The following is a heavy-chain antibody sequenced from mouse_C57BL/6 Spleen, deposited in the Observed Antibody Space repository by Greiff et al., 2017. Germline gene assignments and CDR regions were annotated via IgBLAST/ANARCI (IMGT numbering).Heavy chain of an antibody. CDR2: IDPSDSET. CDR1: GYTFTSYW. CDR3: ARSGRGYYFDY. D-gene: IGHD3-1*01. V-gene: IGHV1-52*01. Sequence: QVQLQQPGAELVRPGSSVKLSCKASGYTFTSYWMHWVKQRPIQGLEWIGNIDPSDSETHYNQKFKDKATLTVDKSSSTAYMQLSSLTSEVSAVYYYARSGRGYYFDYWGQGTTLTVSS. J-gene: IGHJ2*01.